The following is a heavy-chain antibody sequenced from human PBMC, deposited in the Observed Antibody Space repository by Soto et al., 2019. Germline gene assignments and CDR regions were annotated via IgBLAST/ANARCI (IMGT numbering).Heavy chain of an antibody. J-gene: IGHJ6*02. V-gene: IGHV1-69*06. D-gene: IGHD2-2*01. CDR2: IIPIFGTA. Sequence: SVKVSCKASGGTFSSYAISWVRQAPGQGLEWMGGIIPIFGTANYAQKFQGRVTITADKSTSTAYMELSSLRSEDTAVYYCARGLGCSSTSCYRFYYYGMDVWGQGTTVTGSS. CDR1: GGTFSSYA. CDR3: ARGLGCSSTSCYRFYYYGMDV.